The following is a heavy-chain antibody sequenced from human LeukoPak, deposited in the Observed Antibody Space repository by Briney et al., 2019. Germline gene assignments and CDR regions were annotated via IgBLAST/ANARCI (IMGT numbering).Heavy chain of an antibody. Sequence: PGGSLRLSCAASGFTFSSYALHWVRQAPGKGLEWVAVISYDGSNKYYADSVKGRFTFSRDNSKNTLYLQMNSLRAEDTAVYYCERDREGGYDVGGDYWGQGTLVTVSS. CDR3: ERDREGGYDVGGDY. V-gene: IGHV3-30-3*01. J-gene: IGHJ4*02. CDR1: GFTFSSYA. D-gene: IGHD5-12*01. CDR2: ISYDGSNK.